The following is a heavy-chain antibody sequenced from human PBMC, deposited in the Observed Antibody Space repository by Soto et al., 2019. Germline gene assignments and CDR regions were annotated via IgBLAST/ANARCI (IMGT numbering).Heavy chain of an antibody. CDR3: GGGHTTTRYYYYFGRDV. D-gene: IGHD3-16*01. CDR2: ISYDGVTI. Sequence: QVQVVESGGGVVQPGRSLRLSCAASGFTFRSYAMHWVRQAPGKGLEWVAVISYDGVTIYHADSVKGRFTISRDNSKETLYLQMDSLGAADRVVYYVGGGHTTTRYYYYFGRDVWGKGTTVTVSS. J-gene: IGHJ6*04. V-gene: IGHV3-30*03. CDR1: GFTFRSYA.